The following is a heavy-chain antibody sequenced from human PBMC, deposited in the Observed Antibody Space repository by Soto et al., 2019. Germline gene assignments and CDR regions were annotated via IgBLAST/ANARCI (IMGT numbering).Heavy chain of an antibody. D-gene: IGHD4-17*01. CDR2: IIPIFGTA. CDR1: GGTFSSYA. Sequence: ASVKVSCKASGGTFSSYAISWVRQAPGQGLEWMGGIIPIFGTANYAQKFQGRVTITADESTSTAYMELSSLRSEDTAVYYCARWYGLRTDPYYYGMDVWGQGTTVTVSS. J-gene: IGHJ6*02. V-gene: IGHV1-69*13. CDR3: ARWYGLRTDPYYYGMDV.